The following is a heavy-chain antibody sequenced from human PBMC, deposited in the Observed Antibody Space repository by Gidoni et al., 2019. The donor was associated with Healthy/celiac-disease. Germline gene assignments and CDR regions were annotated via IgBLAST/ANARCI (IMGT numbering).Heavy chain of an antibody. J-gene: IGHJ4*02. CDR2: ISGSGCST. V-gene: IGHV3-23*01. CDR1: GCTFSSDA. D-gene: IGHD3-9*01. CDR3: AKDQYYDILTGYPMGVEY. Sequence: SGCTFSSDAMSWVRQAPGKGLEWVSAISGSGCSTYYADSVKGRFTISRDNSKSTLYLQMNSLRAEDTAVYYCAKDQYYDILTGYPMGVEYWGQGTLVTVSS.